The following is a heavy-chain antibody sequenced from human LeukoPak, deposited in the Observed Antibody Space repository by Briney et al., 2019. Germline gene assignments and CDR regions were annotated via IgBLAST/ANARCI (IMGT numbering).Heavy chain of an antibody. D-gene: IGHD3-22*01. CDR2: ISAYNGNT. V-gene: IGHV1-18*01. J-gene: IGHJ4*02. CDR1: GYTFTSYG. Sequence: ASVKVPCKASGYTFTSYGISWVRQAPGQGLEWMGWISAYNGNTNYAQKLQGRVTMTTDTSTSTAYMELRSLRSDDTAVYYCARVQSLYYYDSTIDYWGQGTLVTVSS. CDR3: ARVQSLYYYDSTIDY.